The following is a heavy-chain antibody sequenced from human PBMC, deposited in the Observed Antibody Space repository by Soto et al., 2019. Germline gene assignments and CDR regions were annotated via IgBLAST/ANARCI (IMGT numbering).Heavy chain of an antibody. CDR1: GGSLSGYY. D-gene: IGHD2-2*01. J-gene: IGHJ4*02. CDR2: INNSGST. V-gene: IGHV4-34*01. CDR3: APIPRLRYGGSTSRIGYYFGY. Sequence: SETLSLTCAAYGGSLSGYYWSWIRQPPGKGLEWIGGINNSGSTNYNPSLKSRVTISVDTSKNQFSLKLSSVTAADTAVYYCAPIPRLRYGGSTSRIGYYFGYGGQRSL.